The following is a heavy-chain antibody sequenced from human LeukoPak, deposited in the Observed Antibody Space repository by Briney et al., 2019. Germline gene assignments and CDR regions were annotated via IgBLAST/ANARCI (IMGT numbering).Heavy chain of an antibody. CDR2: IIPIFGTA. Sequence: ASVKVSCKASGGTFSSYAMSWVRQAPGQGLEWMGGIIPIFGTANYAQKFQGRVTITADESTSTAYMELSSLRSEDTAVYYCARKGEGSYYNSLDYWGQGTLVTVSS. D-gene: IGHD3-10*01. V-gene: IGHV1-69*13. CDR1: GGTFSSYA. J-gene: IGHJ4*02. CDR3: ARKGEGSYYNSLDY.